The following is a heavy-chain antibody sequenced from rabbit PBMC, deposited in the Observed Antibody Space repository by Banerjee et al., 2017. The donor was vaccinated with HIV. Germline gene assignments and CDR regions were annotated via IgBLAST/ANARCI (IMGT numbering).Heavy chain of an antibody. CDR1: GFSFSASYY. D-gene: IGHD4-1*01. Sequence: QEQLEESGGDLVKPEGSLTLTCTASGFSFSASYYMYWVRQAPGKGLEWIGCINGGSSGDTYYASWAKGRFTISKTSSTTVTLQMTSLTAADTATYFCARDLAGVIGWNFGLWGQGTLVTVS. J-gene: IGHJ4*01. V-gene: IGHV1S45*01. CDR3: ARDLAGVIGWNFGL. CDR2: INGGSSGDT.